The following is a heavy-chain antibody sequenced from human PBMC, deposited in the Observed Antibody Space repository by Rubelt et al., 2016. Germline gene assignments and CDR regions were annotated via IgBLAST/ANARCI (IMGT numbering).Heavy chain of an antibody. Sequence: EVQLVESGGGLAQPGGSLRLSCAASGFTFSSYWMSWVRQAPGKGLEWVANIKKDGSEKYYVDSVKGRFTISRGNAKNSRYLQMNSLRAEDTAVYYCARDGVLWCGAGVDYWGQGTLVTVSS. CDR2: IKKDGSEK. D-gene: IGHD3-10*01. CDR1: GFTFSSYW. V-gene: IGHV3-7*03. J-gene: IGHJ4*02. CDR3: ARDGVLWCGAGVDY.